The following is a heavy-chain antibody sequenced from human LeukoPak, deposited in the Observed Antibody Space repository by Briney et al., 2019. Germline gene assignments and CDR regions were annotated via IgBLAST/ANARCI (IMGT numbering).Heavy chain of an antibody. CDR3: ATTSPMVRGGWFDP. V-gene: IGHV1-46*01. Sequence: ASVKVSCKASGDTFTNYFVHWVRQAPGQGPEWMGLIHTSGGSTTYAQKFQGRVTMTGDTSTSTAYMELRSLRSDDTAVYYCATTSPMVRGGWFDPWGQGTLVTVSS. D-gene: IGHD3-10*01. J-gene: IGHJ5*02. CDR2: IHTSGGST. CDR1: GDTFTNYF.